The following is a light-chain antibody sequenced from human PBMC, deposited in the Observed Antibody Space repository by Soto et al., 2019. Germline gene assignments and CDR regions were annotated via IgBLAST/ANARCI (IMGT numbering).Light chain of an antibody. V-gene: IGKV3-15*01. CDR2: GAS. CDR1: QSVGRN. J-gene: IGKJ4*01. Sequence: EIVMTQSPATLSVSPGERATLSCRASQSVGRNLAWYQQKPGQAPRLLISGASTRATGIPARFSGSGSGTEFTLTISSRQSEDFASYSCQQYNHWPPLTFGGGTKVEIK. CDR3: QQYNHWPPLT.